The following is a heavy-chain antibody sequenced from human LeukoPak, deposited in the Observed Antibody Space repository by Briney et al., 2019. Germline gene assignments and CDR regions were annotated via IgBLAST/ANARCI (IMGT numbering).Heavy chain of an antibody. Sequence: SVKVSCMASGGTFSSYAISWVRQAPGQGLEWMGGIIPIFGTANYAQKFQGRVTITTDESTSTAYMELSSLRSEDTAVYYCARSPPIHLLCSSTSCPRDYYYYYYMDVWGKGTTVTVSS. V-gene: IGHV1-69*05. D-gene: IGHD2-2*01. CDR1: GGTFSSYA. CDR3: ARSPPIHLLCSSTSCPRDYYYYYYMDV. CDR2: IIPIFGTA. J-gene: IGHJ6*03.